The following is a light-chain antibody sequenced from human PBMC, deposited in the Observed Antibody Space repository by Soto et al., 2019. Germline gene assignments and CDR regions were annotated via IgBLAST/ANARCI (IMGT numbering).Light chain of an antibody. CDR2: GAS. CDR3: QHYNNWPRT. V-gene: IGKV3-20*01. CDR1: QSVSSSY. Sequence: ILLTQSPGILSLSPGERATLSCRASQSVSSSYLAWYQQKPGQAPRLLIYGASSRATGIPDRFSGSGSGTEFTLTISSLQSEDFAVYYCQHYNNWPRTFGQGTKVEIK. J-gene: IGKJ1*01.